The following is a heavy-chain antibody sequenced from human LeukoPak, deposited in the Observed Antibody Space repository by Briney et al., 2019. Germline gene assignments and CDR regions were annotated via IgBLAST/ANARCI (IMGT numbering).Heavy chain of an antibody. CDR3: AKVYAPSVAATRYGMDV. D-gene: IGHD2-15*01. J-gene: IGHJ6*02. CDR1: GFTFDDYA. V-gene: IGHV3-9*01. Sequence: GGSLRLSCAASGFTFDDYAMHWVRHAPGKGLEWVSGISWNSGSIGYADSVKGRFTISRDNAKNSLYLQMNNLRAEDTALYYCAKVYAPSVAATRYGMDVWGQGTTVTVSS. CDR2: ISWNSGSI.